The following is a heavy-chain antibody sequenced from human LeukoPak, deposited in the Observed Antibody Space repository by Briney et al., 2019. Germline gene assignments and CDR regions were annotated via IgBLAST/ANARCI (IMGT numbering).Heavy chain of an antibody. CDR1: GFTFSGYW. CDR3: ARDGSGWSVY. Sequence: GGSLRLSCAASGFTFSGYWMSWLRQAPGKGLEWVANIKQDGTEKYYVDSVKGRFIISRDNAKNSLYLQMNSLRAEDAAVYYCARDGSGWSVYWGQGTLVTVSS. D-gene: IGHD6-19*01. CDR2: IKQDGTEK. J-gene: IGHJ4*02. V-gene: IGHV3-7*01.